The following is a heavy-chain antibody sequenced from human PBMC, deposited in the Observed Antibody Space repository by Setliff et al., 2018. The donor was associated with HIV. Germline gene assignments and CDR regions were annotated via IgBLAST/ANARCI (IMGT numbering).Heavy chain of an antibody. Sequence: ASVKVSCKASGYTFTSYGISWVRQAPGQGLEWVGWISAYNGNTNYAQKLQGRVTMTTDTSTSTAYMELRSLRSEDTAVYYCARDRRITIFGVVSVVPSKRTKTRSAFDYWGQGTLVTVSS. J-gene: IGHJ4*02. V-gene: IGHV1-18*01. CDR1: GYTFTSYG. CDR2: ISAYNGNT. D-gene: IGHD3-3*01. CDR3: ARDRRITIFGVVSVVPSKRTKTRSAFDY.